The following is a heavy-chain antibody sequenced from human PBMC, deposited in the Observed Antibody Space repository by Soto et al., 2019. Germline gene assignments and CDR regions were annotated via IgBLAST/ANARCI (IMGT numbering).Heavy chain of an antibody. V-gene: IGHV4-34*01. Sequence: QVQLQQWGAGLLKPSETLSLTCAVYGGSLSGYYWSWIGQPPGKALGWIGEINYSGNTNYNPSLKSRVTISVDTSKNQLFLNLSSVTAADTAMYYCARHHVRGRTIAGAAEFWGQGTLVTVSS. CDR2: INYSGNT. D-gene: IGHD1-26*01. CDR3: ARHHVRGRTIAGAAEF. J-gene: IGHJ4*02. CDR1: GGSLSGYY.